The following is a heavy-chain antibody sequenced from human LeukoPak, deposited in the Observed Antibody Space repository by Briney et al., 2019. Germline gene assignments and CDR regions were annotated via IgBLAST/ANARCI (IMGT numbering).Heavy chain of an antibody. Sequence: PGGSLRLSCTASGFTFGDYAMSWVRQAPGKGLEWVGFIRSKAYGGTTEYAASVKGRFTISRDDSKSIAYLQMNSLKTEDTAVYYCTISTGYYYHMDVWGKGTTVTISS. V-gene: IGHV3-49*04. CDR2: IRSKAYGGTT. CDR1: GFTFGDYA. J-gene: IGHJ6*03. D-gene: IGHD3-3*02. CDR3: TISTGYYYHMDV.